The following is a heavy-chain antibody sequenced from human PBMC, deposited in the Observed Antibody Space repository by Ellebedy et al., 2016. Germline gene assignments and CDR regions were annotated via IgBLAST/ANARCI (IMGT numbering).Heavy chain of an antibody. CDR2: INQSGST. J-gene: IGHJ5*01. CDR1: GGSFSGNY. CDR3: AREQRPGIVSQYNWIDS. V-gene: IGHV4-34*01. D-gene: IGHD6-19*01. Sequence: GSLRLXCAVYGGSFSGNYWTWIRQPPGKGLEWIGEINQSGSTNFNPSLKSRLTMSVDASKHQISLRLMSVTAADTAVYYCAREQRPGIVSQYNWIDSWGQGTLVTVSS.